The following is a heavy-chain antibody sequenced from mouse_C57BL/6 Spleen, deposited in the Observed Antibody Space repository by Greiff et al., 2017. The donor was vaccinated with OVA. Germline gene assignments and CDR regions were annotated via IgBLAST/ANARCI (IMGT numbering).Heavy chain of an antibody. D-gene: IGHD2-1*01. CDR1: GYSITSGYY. CDR2: ISYDGSN. Sequence: EVQLQESGPGLVKPSQSLSLTCSVTGYSITSGYYWNWIRQFPGNKLEWMGYISYDGSNNYNPSLKNRISITRDTSKNQFFLKLNSVTTEDTATYYCASYNYGNPSWFAYWGQGTLVTVSA. V-gene: IGHV3-6*01. CDR3: ASYNYGNPSWFAY. J-gene: IGHJ3*01.